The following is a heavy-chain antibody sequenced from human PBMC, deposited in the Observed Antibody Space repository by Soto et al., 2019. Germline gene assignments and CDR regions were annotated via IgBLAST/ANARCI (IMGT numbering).Heavy chain of an antibody. D-gene: IGHD6-19*01. CDR1: GFTFSSYG. Sequence: QVQLVESGGGVVQPGRSLRLSCAASGFTFSSYGMHWVRQAPGKGLEWVAVISYDGSNKYYADSVKGRFTISRDNSKNTLYLQMNSLRAEDTAVYYCAKDGEASGWKRWGQGTLVTVSS. V-gene: IGHV3-30*18. CDR2: ISYDGSNK. CDR3: AKDGEASGWKR. J-gene: IGHJ4*02.